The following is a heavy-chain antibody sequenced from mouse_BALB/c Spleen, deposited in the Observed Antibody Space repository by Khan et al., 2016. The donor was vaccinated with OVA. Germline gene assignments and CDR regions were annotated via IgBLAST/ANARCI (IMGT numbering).Heavy chain of an antibody. CDR1: GFSLTNYS. CDR3: ARRGYDYGRGALFAY. CDR2: IWSAGST. J-gene: IGHJ3*01. D-gene: IGHD2-4*01. V-gene: IGHV2-2*02. Sequence: QVQLQQSGPGLVQPSQSLSITCTVSGFSLTNYSVHWVRQSPGEGLEWLGVIWSAGSTDYNAAFISRLTIRKDNSRSQVFFKMNSLQPNDTAIYYCARRGYDYGRGALFAYWGQGTLVTVSA.